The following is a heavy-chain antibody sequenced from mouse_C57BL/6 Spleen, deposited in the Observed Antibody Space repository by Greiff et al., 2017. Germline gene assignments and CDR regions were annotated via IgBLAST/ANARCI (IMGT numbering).Heavy chain of an antibody. D-gene: IGHD1-1*01. Sequence: EVKLVESGPELVKPGASVKISCKASGYSFTGYYMNWVKQSPEKSLEWIGEINPSTGGTTYNQKFKAKATLTVDKSSSTAYMPLKSLTSEDSAVYYCARRDYYGSSSYAMDYWGQGTSVTVSS. J-gene: IGHJ4*01. CDR2: INPSTGGT. V-gene: IGHV1-42*01. CDR1: GYSFTGYY. CDR3: ARRDYYGSSSYAMDY.